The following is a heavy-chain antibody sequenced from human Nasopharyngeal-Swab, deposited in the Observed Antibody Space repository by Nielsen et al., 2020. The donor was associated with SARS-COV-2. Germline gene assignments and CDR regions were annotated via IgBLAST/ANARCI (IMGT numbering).Heavy chain of an antibody. Sequence: VKVSCKASGYTFTTYGISWVRQAPGQGLQWMGWISPYNGKTKYAQKFQDRVTMTTDTSTSTAYMELRSLRSDDTTVYFCARDPRGPDYWGQGTLVTVSS. D-gene: IGHD6-25*01. CDR3: ARDPRGPDY. CDR2: ISPYNGKT. V-gene: IGHV1-18*01. J-gene: IGHJ4*02. CDR1: GYTFTTYG.